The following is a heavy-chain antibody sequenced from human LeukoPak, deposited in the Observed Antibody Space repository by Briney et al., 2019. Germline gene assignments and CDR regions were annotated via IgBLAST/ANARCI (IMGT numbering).Heavy chain of an antibody. J-gene: IGHJ4*02. CDR1: GGSISTYY. Sequence: KASETLSLTCTVSGGSISTYYWSWIRQPPGKGLEWTGYIYYSGSTNYNPSLKSRVTISVDTSKNQFSLKLSSVTAADTAVYYCARSSSTGSYWADYWGQGTLVTVSS. V-gene: IGHV4-59*01. D-gene: IGHD1-26*01. CDR2: IYYSGST. CDR3: ARSSSTGSYWADY.